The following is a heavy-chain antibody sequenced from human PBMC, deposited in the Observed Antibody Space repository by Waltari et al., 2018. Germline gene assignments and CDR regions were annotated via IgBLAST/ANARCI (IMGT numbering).Heavy chain of an antibody. V-gene: IGHV4-59*01. CDR2: IYYSGGT. Sequence: QVQLQESGPGLVKPSETLSLTCTVSGGSISSYYWSWIRQPPGKGLEWIGYIYYSGGTNYNPSLKSRVTISVDTSKNQFSLKLSSVTAADTAVYYCASSYGDPTTDAFDIWGQGTMVTVSS. D-gene: IGHD4-17*01. CDR3: ASSYGDPTTDAFDI. J-gene: IGHJ3*02. CDR1: GGSISSYY.